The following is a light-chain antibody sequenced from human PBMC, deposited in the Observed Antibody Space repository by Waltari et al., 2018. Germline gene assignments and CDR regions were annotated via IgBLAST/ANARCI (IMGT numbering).Light chain of an antibody. V-gene: IGLV1-44*01. CDR2: RSD. J-gene: IGLJ3*02. CDR1: ASNIGGNL. CDR3: ASWDDSLNGHWV. Sequence: QSVLTQPPSASGTPGQRVTISCSGSASNIGGNLVHSYQQLPGKAPKLLIYRSDLRPAGVPDRFSGSKSGTSASLAISGLQSEDEADYFCASWDDSLNGHWVFGGGTKVTVL.